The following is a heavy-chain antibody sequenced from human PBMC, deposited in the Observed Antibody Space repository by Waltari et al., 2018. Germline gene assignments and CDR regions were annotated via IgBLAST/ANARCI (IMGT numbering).Heavy chain of an antibody. Sequence: QLQLQESGPGLVKPSETLSLTCTVSGGSISSSSYYWGWIRQPPGKGLEWIGSIYYSGSTYYNPSLKSRVTISVDTSKNQFSLKLSSVTAADTAVYYCARAAVLRYFDWLFDHDAFDIWGQGTMVTVSS. V-gene: IGHV4-39*01. CDR2: IYYSGST. D-gene: IGHD3-9*01. J-gene: IGHJ3*02. CDR1: GGSISSSSYY. CDR3: ARAAVLRYFDWLFDHDAFDI.